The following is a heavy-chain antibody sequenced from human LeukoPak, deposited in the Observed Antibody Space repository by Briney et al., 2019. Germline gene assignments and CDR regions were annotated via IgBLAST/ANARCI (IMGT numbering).Heavy chain of an antibody. CDR3: VRGCSSTSCYPFDC. Sequence: GGSLRLSCAASGFTFSNYWMHWFRQAPGKGLVWVSRINYDGSTNYADSVKGRFTISRDNARNTLYMQMNSLRAEDTAVYYCVRGCSSTSCYPFDCWGQGTLVTVSS. CDR1: GFTFSNYW. D-gene: IGHD2-2*01. V-gene: IGHV3-74*01. CDR2: INYDGST. J-gene: IGHJ4*02.